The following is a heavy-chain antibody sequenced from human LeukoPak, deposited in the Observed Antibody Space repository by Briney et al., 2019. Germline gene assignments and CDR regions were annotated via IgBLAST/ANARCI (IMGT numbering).Heavy chain of an antibody. V-gene: IGHV3-21*01. CDR2: ISSSSIYL. CDR1: GFTFSSYA. D-gene: IGHD3-10*01. J-gene: IGHJ4*02. CDR3: ARGNYDSGRRSLNDYFDS. Sequence: PGGSLRLSCAASGFTFSSYAMSWVRQAPGKGLEWVSSISSSSIYLYYADSVKGRFTISRDNAKDSLYLQMNSLRAEDTAVYYCARGNYDSGRRSLNDYFDSWGQGTLVTVSS.